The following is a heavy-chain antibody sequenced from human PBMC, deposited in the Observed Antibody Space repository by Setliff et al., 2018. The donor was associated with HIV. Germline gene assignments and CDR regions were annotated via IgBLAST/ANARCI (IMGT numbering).Heavy chain of an antibody. CDR2: IDHTGST. CDR1: GGSFSGYY. Sequence: ASETLSLTCAVYGGSFSGYYWSWIRQPPGKGLEWLGEIDHTGSTNYNLSLKSRITMSADPSKNQFSLKVRSVIAADTALYYCARGRNYGSPYFYYMDVWDTGTTVTVSS. J-gene: IGHJ6*03. V-gene: IGHV4-34*01. CDR3: ARGRNYGSPYFYYMDV. D-gene: IGHD3-10*01.